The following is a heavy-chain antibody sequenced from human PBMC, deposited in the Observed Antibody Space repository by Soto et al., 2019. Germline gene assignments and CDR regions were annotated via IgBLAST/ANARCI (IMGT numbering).Heavy chain of an antibody. J-gene: IGHJ5*02. D-gene: IGHD3-10*01. CDR3: ARVSYYYGSGTLVWFDP. CDR2: IYYSGST. Sequence: SETLSLTCTVSGGSISSYYWSWIRQPPGKGLEWIGYIYYSGSTNYNPSLKSRVTISVDTSKNQFSLKLSSVTAADTAVYYCARVSYYYGSGTLVWFDPWGQGTLVTVSS. V-gene: IGHV4-59*01. CDR1: GGSISSYY.